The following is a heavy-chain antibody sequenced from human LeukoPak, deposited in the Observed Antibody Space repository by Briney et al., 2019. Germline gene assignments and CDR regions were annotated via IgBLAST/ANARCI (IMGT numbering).Heavy chain of an antibody. CDR1: GFTFSSYA. V-gene: IGHV3-23*01. CDR2: ISGSGGST. CDR3: AKAITMARGVISKFDH. D-gene: IGHD3-10*01. J-gene: IGHJ4*02. Sequence: GGSLRLSCAASGFTFSSYAMSWVRQAPGKGLEWVSGISGSGGSTYYADSVKGRFTISRDNSKNTLYLQMNSLRAGDTAVYYCAKAITMARGVISKFDHWGQGTLVTVSS.